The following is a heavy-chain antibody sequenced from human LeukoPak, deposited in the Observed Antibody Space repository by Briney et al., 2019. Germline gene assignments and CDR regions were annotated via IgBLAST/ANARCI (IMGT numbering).Heavy chain of an antibody. V-gene: IGHV3-30*04. CDR2: ISYDGSNK. D-gene: IGHD3-22*01. Sequence: GGSLRLSCAASGFTFSSYAMHWVRQAPGKGLEWVAVISYDGSNKYYADSVKGRFTISRDNSKNTLYLQMNSLRAEDTAVYYCARSYYEYYYDSSGYYRPYFDYWGQGTLVTVSS. CDR1: GFTFSSYA. CDR3: ARSYYEYYYDSSGYYRPYFDY. J-gene: IGHJ4*02.